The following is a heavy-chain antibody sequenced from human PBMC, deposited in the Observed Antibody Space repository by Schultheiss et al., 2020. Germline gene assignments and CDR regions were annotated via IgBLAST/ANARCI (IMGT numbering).Heavy chain of an antibody. J-gene: IGHJ4*02. CDR2: IWYDGSNK. D-gene: IGHD6-19*01. CDR1: GFTFSDHY. CDR3: AKGDQWLVRFVG. Sequence: GGSLRLSCAASGFTFSDHYMDWVRQAPGKGLEWVAVIWYDGSNKYYADSVKGRFTISRDNSKNTLYLQMNSLRAEDTAVYYCAKGDQWLVRFVGWGQGTLVTVSS. V-gene: IGHV3-33*06.